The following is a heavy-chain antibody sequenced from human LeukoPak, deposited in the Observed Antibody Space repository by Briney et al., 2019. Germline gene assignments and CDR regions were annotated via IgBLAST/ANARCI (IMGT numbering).Heavy chain of an antibody. J-gene: IGHJ4*02. CDR1: GGTFTSYA. V-gene: IGHV1-69*13. Sequence: ASVKVSCKASGGTFTSYAISWVRQAPGQGLEWMGEIIPIFGTANYAQKFQGRVTITADESTSTAYMELSSLRSEDTAVYYCARGRSRSYDSSGYYYPPDYWGQGTLVTVSS. CDR3: ARGRSRSYDSSGYYYPPDY. CDR2: IIPIFGTA. D-gene: IGHD3-22*01.